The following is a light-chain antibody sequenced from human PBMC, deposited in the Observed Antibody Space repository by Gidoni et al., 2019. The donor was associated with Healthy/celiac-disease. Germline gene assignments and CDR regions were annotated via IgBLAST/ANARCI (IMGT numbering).Light chain of an antibody. J-gene: IGKJ2*01. V-gene: IGKV3-20*01. Sequence: EMVLTQSPGTLSLSPGERATLSCRASQSVSSSYLAWYQQKPGQAPRLLIYGASSRTTGIPYRFSGSGSGTDFTLTISRLEPEDFAVYYCQQYGSSPPYTFGQGTKLEIK. CDR3: QQYGSSPPYT. CDR2: GAS. CDR1: QSVSSSY.